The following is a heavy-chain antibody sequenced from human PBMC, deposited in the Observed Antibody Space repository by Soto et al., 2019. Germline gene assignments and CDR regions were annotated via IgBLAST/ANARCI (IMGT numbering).Heavy chain of an antibody. V-gene: IGHV1-46*03. CDR2: INPSGGST. CDR1: GYTFTSYY. CDR3: ARVDTAMVTTPYFDY. Sequence: ASVKVSCKASGYTFTSYYMHWVRQAPGQGLEWMGIINPSGGSTSYAQKFQGRVTMTRDTSTSTVYMELSSLRSEGTAVYYCARVDTAMVTTPYFDYWGQGTLVTVSS. D-gene: IGHD5-18*01. J-gene: IGHJ4*02.